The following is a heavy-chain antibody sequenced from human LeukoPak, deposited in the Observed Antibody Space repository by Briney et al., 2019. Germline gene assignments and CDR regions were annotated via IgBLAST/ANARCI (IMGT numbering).Heavy chain of an antibody. J-gene: IGHJ4*02. Sequence: SETLSLTCTVSGYSISSGYYWGWIRQPPGKGLEWIGSVYYTGASYYNPSLKSRVTISIDTSKKHFSLKLTSVTAADTAVYYCARGAPPQNWGQGTLVTVSS. CDR2: VYYTGAS. V-gene: IGHV4-38-2*02. CDR1: GYSISSGYY. CDR3: ARGAPPQN.